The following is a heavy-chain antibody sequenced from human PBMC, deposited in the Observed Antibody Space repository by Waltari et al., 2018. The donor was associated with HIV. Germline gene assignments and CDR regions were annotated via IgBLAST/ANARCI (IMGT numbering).Heavy chain of an antibody. Sequence: QVQLVESGGGVVQPGRSLRLSCAASGFTFSSYGMHWVRQAPGKGLEWVAVIAYDGSNKYYADSVKGRFTISRDNSKNTLYLQMNSLRAEDTAVYYCAKDAQWIQLAYYFDYWGQGTLVTVSS. CDR1: GFTFSSYG. V-gene: IGHV3-30*18. CDR2: IAYDGSNK. D-gene: IGHD5-18*01. J-gene: IGHJ4*02. CDR3: AKDAQWIQLAYYFDY.